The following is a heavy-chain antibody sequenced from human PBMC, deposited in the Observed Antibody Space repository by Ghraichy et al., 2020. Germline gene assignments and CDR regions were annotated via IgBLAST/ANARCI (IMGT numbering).Heavy chain of an antibody. V-gene: IGHV4-39*01. J-gene: IGHJ4*02. CDR2: IYYSGST. Sequence: SETLSLTCTVSGGSISSSSYYWGWIRQPPGKGLEWIGSIYYSGSTYYNPSLKSRVTISVDTSKNQFSLKLSSVTAADTAVYYCQGTMIVVVTTHFDYWGQGTLVTVSS. D-gene: IGHD3-22*01. CDR1: GGSISSSSYY. CDR3: QGTMIVVVTTHFDY.